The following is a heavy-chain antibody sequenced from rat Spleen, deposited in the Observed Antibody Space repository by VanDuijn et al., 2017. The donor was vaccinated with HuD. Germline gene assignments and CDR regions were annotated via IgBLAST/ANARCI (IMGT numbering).Heavy chain of an antibody. D-gene: IGHD4-4*01. J-gene: IGHJ2*01. CDR2: IWGDGST. CDR1: GFSLTSNS. Sequence: QVQLKESGPGLVQPSQTLSLTCTVSGFSLTSNSVHWVRQPPGKGLEWMGGIWGDGSTDYNSALKSRLSISRDTSKCQVLLKMINLQTEDTSIYFCIRERYSNPASYYFDYWGQGVMVTVSS. CDR3: IRERYSNPASYYFDY. V-gene: IGHV2-1*01.